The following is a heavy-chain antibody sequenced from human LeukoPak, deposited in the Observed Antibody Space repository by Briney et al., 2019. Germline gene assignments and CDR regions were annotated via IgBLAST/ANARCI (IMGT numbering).Heavy chain of an antibody. V-gene: IGHV4-59*01. CDR1: GGSISSYH. Sequence: NASETLSLTCTVSGGSISSYHWSWIRQPPGKGLEWIGFFYYSGSTNYNPSLKSRVTISIDTSKNQFSLKLSSVTAADTAVYYCARGGGSGWYEDYWGQGTLVTVSS. J-gene: IGHJ4*02. CDR3: ARGGGSGWYEDY. CDR2: FYYSGST. D-gene: IGHD6-19*01.